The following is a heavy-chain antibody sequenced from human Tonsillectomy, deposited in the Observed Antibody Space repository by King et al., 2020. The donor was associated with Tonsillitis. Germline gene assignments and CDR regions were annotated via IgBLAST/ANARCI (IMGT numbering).Heavy chain of an antibody. CDR2: IYYSGST. CDR3: ARGGIAAAPL. D-gene: IGHD6-13*01. J-gene: IGHJ4*02. V-gene: IGHV4-59*01. CDR1: GGSISSYY. Sequence: VQLQESGPGLVKPSETLSLTCTVSGGSISSYYWSWLRQPPGKGLEWIGYIYYSGSTNYNPSLKSRVTISVDTSKNQFSLKLSSVTAADTAVYYCARGGIAAAPLWGQGTLVTVSS.